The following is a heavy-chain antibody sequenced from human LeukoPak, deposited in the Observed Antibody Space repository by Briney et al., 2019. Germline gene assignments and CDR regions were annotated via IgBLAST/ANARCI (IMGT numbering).Heavy chain of an antibody. V-gene: IGHV4-39*01. CDR1: GGSISSTSYY. Sequence: PSETLPLTCTVSGGSISSTSYYWDWIRQPPGKGLDWIGTIYYTGGTYYNPSLKSRVTISVDTSKNQFSLKLSSVTAADTAVYYCARTYYYGSGIDDYWGQGTLVTVSS. J-gene: IGHJ4*02. D-gene: IGHD3-10*01. CDR2: IYYTGGT. CDR3: ARTYYYGSGIDDY.